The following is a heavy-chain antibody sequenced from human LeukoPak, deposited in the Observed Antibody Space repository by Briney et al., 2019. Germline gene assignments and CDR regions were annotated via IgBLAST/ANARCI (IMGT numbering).Heavy chain of an antibody. D-gene: IGHD4-17*01. V-gene: IGHV1-2*02. Sequence: ASVKVSCKASGFTFTGYYMHWVRQAPGQGLEWMGWINPNSGGTNYAQKFQGRVTMTRDTSISTAYMEPSRLRSDDTAVYYCARDQVHGDYVVFYYYYGMDVWGQGTTVTVSS. CDR1: GFTFTGYY. CDR3: ARDQVHGDYVVFYYYYGMDV. J-gene: IGHJ6*02. CDR2: INPNSGGT.